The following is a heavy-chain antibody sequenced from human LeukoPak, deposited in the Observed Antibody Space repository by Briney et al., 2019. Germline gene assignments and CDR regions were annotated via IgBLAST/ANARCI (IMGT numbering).Heavy chain of an antibody. J-gene: IGHJ5*02. D-gene: IGHD1-26*01. Sequence: WETLSLTCAVSGASIRSYLGGWGRQPAGRGVGWIGRIHNSEPTSNPSLKSRVTLSLDTSKNEISLKLTSVMAADTAVYFCARGGRQWAHFRGDFDPWGQGTQVIVSS. V-gene: IGHV4-59*10. CDR1: GASIRSYL. CDR2: IHNSEP. CDR3: ARGGRQWAHFRGDFDP.